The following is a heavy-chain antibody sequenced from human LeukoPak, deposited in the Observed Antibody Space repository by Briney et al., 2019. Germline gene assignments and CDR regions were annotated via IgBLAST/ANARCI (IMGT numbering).Heavy chain of an antibody. D-gene: IGHD5-18*01. J-gene: IGHJ6*03. CDR2: INHSGST. V-gene: IGHV4-34*01. CDR1: GGSFSGYY. Sequence: SETLSLTCAVYGGSFSGYYWSWIRQPPGKGLEWIGEINHSGSTNYNPSLKSRVTISVDTSKNQFSLKLSSVTAADTAVYYCARGYISGYSYGFEGYYYYMDVWGKGTTVTVSS. CDR3: ARGYISGYSYGFEGYYYYMDV.